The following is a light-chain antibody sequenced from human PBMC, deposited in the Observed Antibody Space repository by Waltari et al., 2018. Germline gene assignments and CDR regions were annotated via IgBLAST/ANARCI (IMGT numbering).Light chain of an antibody. CDR3: ATWDSSLRAEV. CDR1: SADIGENY. Sequence: QSVLTQPPSVSAAPGQRVTISCSGSSADIGENYVSWYQQLPGTAPKLLVYENDNRPSEIPDRFSASKSGTSATLAITGLQTGDEADYYCATWDSSLRAEVFGGGTKLTVL. J-gene: IGLJ3*02. CDR2: END. V-gene: IGLV1-51*02.